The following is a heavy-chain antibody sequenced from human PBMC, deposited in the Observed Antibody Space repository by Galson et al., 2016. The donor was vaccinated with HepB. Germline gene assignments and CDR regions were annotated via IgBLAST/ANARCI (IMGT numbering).Heavy chain of an antibody. CDR3: AKEEGSILRFLEWLSRLDP. V-gene: IGHV3-30-3*01. CDR1: GFTFSSYA. CDR2: ISYDGSNK. D-gene: IGHD3-3*01. Sequence: SCAASGFTFSSYAIHWVRQAPGKGLEWVGLISYDGSNKYYADSVKGRFTISRDNSKNTLYLQVNSLRVEDTAVYYCAKEEGSILRFLEWLSRLDPWGQGTLVTVSS. J-gene: IGHJ5*02.